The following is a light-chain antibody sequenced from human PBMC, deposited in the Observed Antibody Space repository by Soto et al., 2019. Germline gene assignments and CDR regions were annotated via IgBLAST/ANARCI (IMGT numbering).Light chain of an antibody. CDR3: SSYTSTNTPS. CDR2: DVN. V-gene: IGLV2-14*01. J-gene: IGLJ2*01. Sequence: QSVLTQPASVSGSPGQSITISCTGTSSDVGGYNYVSWYQQYPGKAPKLLIYDVNNRPSGVSDRFSGSKSGNTASLTISGLQAEDESDYYCSSYTSTNTPSFGGGTKLTVL. CDR1: SSDVGGYNY.